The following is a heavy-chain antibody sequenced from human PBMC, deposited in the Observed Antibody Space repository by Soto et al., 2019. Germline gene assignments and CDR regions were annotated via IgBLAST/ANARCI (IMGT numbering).Heavy chain of an antibody. CDR2: INPNSGGT. CDR1: GGTFTGYY. Sequence: GASVKVSCKASGGTFTGYYMHWVRQAPGQGLEWMGWINPNSGGTNYAQKFQGRVTMTRDTSISTAYMELSRLRSDDTAVYYCARSRRQVVYNGMDVWGQGTTVTVSS. J-gene: IGHJ6*02. D-gene: IGHD6-6*01. V-gene: IGHV1-2*02. CDR3: ARSRRQVVYNGMDV.